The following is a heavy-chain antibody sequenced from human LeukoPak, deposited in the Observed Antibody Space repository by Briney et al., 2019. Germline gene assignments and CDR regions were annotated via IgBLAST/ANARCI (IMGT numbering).Heavy chain of an antibody. Sequence: GGSLRLSCAASGFTFSSYWMHWVRQAPGKGLVWVAVIWYDGSNKYYADSVKGRFTISRDNSKNTLYLQMNSLRAEDTAVYYCAKDRSRARGELRDWGQGTLVTVSS. CDR1: GFTFSSYW. CDR3: AKDRSRARGELRD. J-gene: IGHJ4*02. D-gene: IGHD1-26*01. V-gene: IGHV3-33*06. CDR2: IWYDGSNK.